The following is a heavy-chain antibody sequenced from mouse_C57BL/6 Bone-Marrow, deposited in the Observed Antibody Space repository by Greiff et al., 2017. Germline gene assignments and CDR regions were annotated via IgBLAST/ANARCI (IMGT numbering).Heavy chain of an antibody. J-gene: IGHJ2*01. Sequence: EVQLQQSVAELVRPGASVKLSCTASGFNIKNTYMHWVKQRPEQGLEWIGRIDPANGNTKYAPKFQGKATITADTSSNTAYLQLSSLTSEDTAIYYCARGIYYGNYVELGRYFDYWGQGTTLTVSS. CDR1: GFNIKNTY. CDR2: IDPANGNT. CDR3: ARGIYYGNYVELGRYFDY. V-gene: IGHV14-3*01. D-gene: IGHD2-1*01.